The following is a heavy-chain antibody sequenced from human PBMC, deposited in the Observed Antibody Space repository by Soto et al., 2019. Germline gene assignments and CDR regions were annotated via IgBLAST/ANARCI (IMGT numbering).Heavy chain of an antibody. CDR3: ARSDGRY. J-gene: IGHJ4*02. Sequence: PSETLSLTCTVSGGSISSSSYYWSWIRQPPGKGLEWIGYIYYSGSTNYNPSLKSRVTISVDTSKNQFSLKLSSVTAADTAVYYCARSDGRYWGQGTLVTVYS. V-gene: IGHV4-61*01. CDR1: GGSISSSSYY. CDR2: IYYSGST.